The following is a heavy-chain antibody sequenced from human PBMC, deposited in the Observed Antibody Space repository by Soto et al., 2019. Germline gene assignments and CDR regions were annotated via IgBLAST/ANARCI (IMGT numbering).Heavy chain of an antibody. V-gene: IGHV1-8*01. D-gene: IGHD3-3*01. CDR2: MNPNSGNT. CDR3: AGGYVRFLESTDAFDI. Sequence: QVQLVQSGAEVKKPGASVKVSCKASGYTFTSYDINWVRQATGQGLEWMGWMNPNSGNTGYAQKFQGRVTMTRNTALSTAYMELSSVRSEDTAVYYCAGGYVRFLESTDAFDIWGQGTMVTVSS. J-gene: IGHJ3*02. CDR1: GYTFTSYD.